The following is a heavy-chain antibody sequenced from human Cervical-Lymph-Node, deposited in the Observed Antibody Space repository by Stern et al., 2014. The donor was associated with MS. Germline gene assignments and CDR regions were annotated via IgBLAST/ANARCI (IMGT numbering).Heavy chain of an antibody. CDR1: GDSISSYTHY. J-gene: IGHJ4*02. Sequence: QLQLQESGPGLVKPSETLSLTCAVSGDSISSYTHYWAWIRQPPGKGLEWIGSVYYSGATYYNPSLKSRATIPVDTSKNHFSRGLNSVTAADTAVYYCAKHACTGAACPFDLWGQGTLVTVSS. V-gene: IGHV4-39*01. D-gene: IGHD2-8*02. CDR2: VYYSGAT. CDR3: AKHACTGAACPFDL.